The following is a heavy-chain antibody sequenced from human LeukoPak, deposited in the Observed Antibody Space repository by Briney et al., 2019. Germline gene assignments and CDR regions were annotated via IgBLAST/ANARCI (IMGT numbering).Heavy chain of an antibody. Sequence: GESLKISCKASGYIFTTYWIGWVRQMPGKGLEWMGIIYPGDSDTRYSPSFQGQVTISADKSISTAYLQWSSLKASDTAMYYCARHASEQLADAFDIWGQGTMVTVSS. V-gene: IGHV5-51*01. CDR2: IYPGDSDT. CDR3: ARHASEQLADAFDI. J-gene: IGHJ3*02. CDR1: GYIFTTYW. D-gene: IGHD6-6*01.